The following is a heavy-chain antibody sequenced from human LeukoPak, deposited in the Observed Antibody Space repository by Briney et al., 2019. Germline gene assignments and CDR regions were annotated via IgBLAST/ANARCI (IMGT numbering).Heavy chain of an antibody. CDR2: TSSSSSYI. Sequence: PGGSLRLSCAASGFTFSSSAMNWVRQAPGKGLEWVSSTSSSSSYIYYADSVKGRFTISRDNAKNSLYLQMNSLRAEDTAVYYCARGHHSYSSSSQPILGYYGMDVWGQGTTVTVSS. D-gene: IGHD6-6*01. J-gene: IGHJ6*02. CDR3: ARGHHSYSSSSQPILGYYGMDV. CDR1: GFTFSSSA. V-gene: IGHV3-21*01.